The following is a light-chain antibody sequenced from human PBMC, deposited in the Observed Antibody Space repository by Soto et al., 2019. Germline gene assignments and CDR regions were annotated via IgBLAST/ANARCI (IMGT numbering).Light chain of an antibody. CDR1: QGVSSSY. Sequence: EMGLPQSPATLPFSPGERATLSCGASQGVSSSYLARYNQKPGLAPRLPIYDASSRATGIPDRFRGSGSGTDFTLTISRLEPEDFAVYYCQQYGSSPYNFGQGTKLEIK. V-gene: IGKV3D-20*01. J-gene: IGKJ2*01. CDR3: QQYGSSPYN. CDR2: DAS.